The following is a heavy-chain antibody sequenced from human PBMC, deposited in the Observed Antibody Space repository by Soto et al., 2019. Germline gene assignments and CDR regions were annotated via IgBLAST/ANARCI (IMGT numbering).Heavy chain of an antibody. V-gene: IGHV3-23*01. CDR2: ISGSRGST. CDR1: GFTFTTYA. Sequence: EVQLLESGGGLVQPGGSLRLSCAASGFTFTTYAMSWVRQTPGKGLEWVSAISGSRGSTYYADSEKGRFTISRDNSKNTLYMQMNSLRAVDTAVYYCAKEAGAMATTYGHFDDWGQGTLATVSS. CDR3: AKEAGAMATTYGHFDD. D-gene: IGHD1-1*01. J-gene: IGHJ4*02.